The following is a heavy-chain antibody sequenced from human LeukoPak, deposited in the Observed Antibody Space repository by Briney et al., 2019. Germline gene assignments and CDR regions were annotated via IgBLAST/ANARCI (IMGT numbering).Heavy chain of an antibody. J-gene: IGHJ4*02. Sequence: GGSLRLSCAASGFTFSDYYMSWIRQAPGKGLEWVSYISNSGTSTNYADSVKGRFSISRDNAKKSLYLQLDSLTAEDTAVYYCARRDYYGSGSPDFWGQGTLVTVSS. V-gene: IGHV3-11*03. D-gene: IGHD3-10*01. CDR3: ARRDYYGSGSPDF. CDR2: ISNSGTST. CDR1: GFTFSDYY.